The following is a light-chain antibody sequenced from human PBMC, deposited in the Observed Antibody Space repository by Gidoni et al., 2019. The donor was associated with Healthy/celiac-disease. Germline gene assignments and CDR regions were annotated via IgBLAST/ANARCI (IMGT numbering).Light chain of an antibody. CDR2: AAS. V-gene: IGKV1-39*01. CDR3: RQRYGTPPFT. Sequence: DIQLTQSPSPLSSSAGDSVTIACRASQSISSYLNWYQQKPGEAPKHLIIAASSLQSGVPSKFSSSGSGRAFILTIIRLQPAEFAAFYYRQRYGTPPFTFGPGTKVDIK. J-gene: IGKJ3*01. CDR1: QSISSY.